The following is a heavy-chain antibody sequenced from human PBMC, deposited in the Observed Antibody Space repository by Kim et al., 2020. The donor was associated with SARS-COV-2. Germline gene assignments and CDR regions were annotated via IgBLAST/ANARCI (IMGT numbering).Heavy chain of an antibody. Sequence: TNYHPSLESLVTISLDTSNNHFSLKLSSVTAADTAVYYCARGPTRNYFDYWGQGSLVTVSS. V-gene: IGHV4-61*03. CDR2: T. J-gene: IGHJ4*02. CDR3: ARGPTRNYFDY.